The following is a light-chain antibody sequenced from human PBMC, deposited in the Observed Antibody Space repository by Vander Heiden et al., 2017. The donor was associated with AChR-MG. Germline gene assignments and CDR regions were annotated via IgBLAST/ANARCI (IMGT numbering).Light chain of an antibody. J-gene: IGLJ2*01. Sequence: QSVLTQPPSASGTPGQRVTISSSGSSSNIGSNTVHWYQQHPGTAPKLLIYSNNKRPSGVPDRFSGSKSGTSASLAISGLQAEDEADYYCAAWDDSRNGVVFGGGTKLTVL. CDR2: SNN. CDR3: AAWDDSRNGVV. CDR1: SSNIGSNT. V-gene: IGLV1-44*01.